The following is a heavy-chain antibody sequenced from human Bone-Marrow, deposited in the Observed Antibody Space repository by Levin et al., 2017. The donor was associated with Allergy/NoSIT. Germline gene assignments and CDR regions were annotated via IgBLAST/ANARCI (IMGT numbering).Heavy chain of an antibody. V-gene: IGHV5-51*01. CDR2: IYPGDSDT. D-gene: IGHD6-19*01. CDR1: GYSFTSYW. J-gene: IGHJ5*02. Sequence: GGSLRLSCKGSGYSFTSYWIGWVRQMPGKGLEWMGIIYPGDSDTRYSPSFQGQVTISADKSISTAYLQWSSLKASDTAMYYCARCTPSSGNWFDPWGQGTLVTVSS. CDR3: ARCTPSSGNWFDP.